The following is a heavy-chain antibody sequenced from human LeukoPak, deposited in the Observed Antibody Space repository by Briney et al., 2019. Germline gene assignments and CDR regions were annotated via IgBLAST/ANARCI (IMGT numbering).Heavy chain of an antibody. J-gene: IGHJ4*02. CDR1: GYTFISYG. CDR2: MNANNGNT. D-gene: IGHD3-16*01. Sequence: ASVKVSCKTSGYTFISYGISWVRQAPGQGLEWMGWMNANNGNTNYAQSLQGRVAMTRDTSTSTAYMELRSLRSDDTAVFYCARDWGKKVTSADYWGQGTLVTVSS. V-gene: IGHV1-18*01. CDR3: ARDWGKKVTSADY.